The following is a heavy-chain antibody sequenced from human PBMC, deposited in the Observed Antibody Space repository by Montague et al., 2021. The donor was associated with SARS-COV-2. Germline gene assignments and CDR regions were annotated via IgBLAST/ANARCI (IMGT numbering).Heavy chain of an antibody. CDR1: GFSITTSTMG. CDR2: IYCGYEK. Sequence: PALVKPTQTLTLTCTFSGFSITTSTMGVGWIRQPPGKALEWLAPIYCGYEKRFSPSLKSRLTITKDTFKDQVVLRMTNMDPVDTATYYCVHYASGSYYFHYWGQGTLVTVSS. J-gene: IGHJ4*02. V-gene: IGHV2-5*02. D-gene: IGHD3-10*01. CDR3: VHYASGSYYFHY.